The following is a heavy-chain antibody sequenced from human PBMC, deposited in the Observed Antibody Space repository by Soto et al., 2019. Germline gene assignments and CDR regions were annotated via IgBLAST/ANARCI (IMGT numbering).Heavy chain of an antibody. CDR2: ISGSGGNT. CDR1: GFTFSSYA. Sequence: EVQLLESGGGLVQPGGSLRLSCAASGFTFSSYAMSWVSQAPGKGLEWVSAISGSGGNTYYADSVKGRFTISRDNSKNTLYLQMNSLRAEDTAVYYCAKEQIVTVDFAYWGQGTLVTVSS. D-gene: IGHD3-22*01. CDR3: AKEQIVTVDFAY. J-gene: IGHJ4*02. V-gene: IGHV3-23*01.